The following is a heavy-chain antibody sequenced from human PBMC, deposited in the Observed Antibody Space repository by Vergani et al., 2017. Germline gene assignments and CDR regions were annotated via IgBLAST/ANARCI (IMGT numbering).Heavy chain of an antibody. V-gene: IGHV4-38-2*02. CDR2: VSHSCST. Sequence: QVHLQESGPGLLKPSETLSLTCSVSGDSINTADYWGWIRKPPGKGLEWIGSVSHSCSTSYNPSLQSRVTISVDTSKNQFSLNLNSMTAADTAIYYCAKNSSGGFFDNWGQGALVTVSS. D-gene: IGHD6-25*01. CDR1: GDSINTADY. J-gene: IGHJ4*02. CDR3: AKNSSGGFFDN.